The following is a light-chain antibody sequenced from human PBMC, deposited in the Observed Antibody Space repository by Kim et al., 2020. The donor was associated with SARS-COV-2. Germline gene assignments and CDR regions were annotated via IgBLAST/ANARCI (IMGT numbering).Light chain of an antibody. J-gene: IGLJ2*01. V-gene: IGLV7-46*01. CDR1: TGPVTNGHY. Sequence: PGGTVTLTCGSSTGPVTNGHYPYWFQQKPGQVPRTLIYDTSNKDSWTPARFSGSRLGGKAALTLSDAQPEDEADYYCSVLHNGGRPFGGGTQLTVL. CDR2: DTS. CDR3: SVLHNGGRP.